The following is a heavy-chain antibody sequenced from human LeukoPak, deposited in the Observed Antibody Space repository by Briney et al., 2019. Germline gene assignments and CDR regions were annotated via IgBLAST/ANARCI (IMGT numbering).Heavy chain of an antibody. CDR1: GFTFSDYT. CDR2: MNQNGDQT. Sequence: GGSLRLSCAASGFTFSDYTMNWVRRAPGKGLEWVATMNQNGDQTNYADSVRGRFTISRDNAKNSLYLQMNSLRAEDTAVYYCARDVRYWGRGTLVTVSS. J-gene: IGHJ4*02. CDR3: ARDVRY. V-gene: IGHV3-7*04.